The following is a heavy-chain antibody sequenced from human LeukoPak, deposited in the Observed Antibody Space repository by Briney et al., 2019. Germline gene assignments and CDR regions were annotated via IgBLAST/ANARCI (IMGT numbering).Heavy chain of an antibody. V-gene: IGHV1-2*02. J-gene: IGHJ3*02. Sequence: ASVKVSCKASGYTFTGYYMHWVRQAPGQGLEWMGWINPNSGGTNYAQKFQGRVTMTRDTSISTAYMELSRLRSDDTAVYHCARAGGGYNFKLLRAFDIWGQGTMVTVSS. CDR3: ARAGGGYNFKLLRAFDI. D-gene: IGHD5-12*01. CDR2: INPNSGGT. CDR1: GYTFTGYY.